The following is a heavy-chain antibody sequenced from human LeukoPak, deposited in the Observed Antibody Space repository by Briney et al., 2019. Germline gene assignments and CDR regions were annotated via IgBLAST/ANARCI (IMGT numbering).Heavy chain of an antibody. J-gene: IGHJ5*02. CDR2: ISSSSSYT. Sequence: GGSLRLSCAASGFTFSDYYMSWIRQAPGKGLEWVSYISSSSSYTNYADSVKGRFTISRDNAKNSLYLQMNSLRAEDTAVYYCAREWLHAYNWFDPWGQGTLVTVSS. CDR3: AREWLHAYNWFDP. CDR1: GFTFSDYY. D-gene: IGHD5-12*01. V-gene: IGHV3-11*06.